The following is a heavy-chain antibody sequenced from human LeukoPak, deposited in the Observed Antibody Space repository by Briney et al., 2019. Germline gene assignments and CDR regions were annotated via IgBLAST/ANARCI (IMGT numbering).Heavy chain of an antibody. CDR1: GFTFSSYS. D-gene: IGHD2-21*01. CDR2: ISSSSSYI. CDR3: ARGIAGDAFDI. J-gene: IGHJ3*02. Sequence: KSGGSLRLSCAASGFTFSSYSMNWVRQAPGKGLEWVSSISSSSSYIYYADSVKGRFTISRDNAKNSLYLQMNSLRAEDTAVFYCARGIAGDAFDIWGQGTMVTVSS. V-gene: IGHV3-21*04.